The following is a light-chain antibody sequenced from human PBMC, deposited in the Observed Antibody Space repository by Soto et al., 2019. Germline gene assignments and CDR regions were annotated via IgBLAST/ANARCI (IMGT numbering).Light chain of an antibody. V-gene: IGKV3-11*01. J-gene: IGKJ5*01. CDR1: QSVSSY. CDR3: QQRSNWPLIT. Sequence: EIVLTQSLGTLSLSPGERGTLSCRASQSVSSYLAWYQQNPGQAPRLLIYDASNRATGIPARFSGSGSGTDFTLTISSLEPEDFAVYYCQQRSNWPLITFGQGTRLEIK. CDR2: DAS.